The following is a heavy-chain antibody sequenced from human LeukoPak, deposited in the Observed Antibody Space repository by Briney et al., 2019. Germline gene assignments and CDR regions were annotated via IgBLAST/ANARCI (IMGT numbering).Heavy chain of an antibody. J-gene: IGHJ6*02. CDR3: AREVAWRWLVQSYYGMDV. CDR1: GGSFSGYY. V-gene: IGHV3-30-3*01. Sequence: LSLTCAVYGGSFSGYYWSWVRQAPGKGLEWVAVISYDGSNKYYADSVKGRFTISRDNSKNTLYLQMNSLRAEDTAVYYCAREVAWRWLVQSYYGMDVWGQGTTVTVSS. D-gene: IGHD6-19*01. CDR2: ISYDGSNK.